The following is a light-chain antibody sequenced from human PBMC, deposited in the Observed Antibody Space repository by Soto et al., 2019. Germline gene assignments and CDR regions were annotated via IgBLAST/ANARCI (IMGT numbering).Light chain of an antibody. V-gene: IGLV2-8*01. CDR3: TSYAGSNNPVV. J-gene: IGLJ3*02. CDR1: SSDVGSYNY. CDR2: GVN. Sequence: QSALTQPPSASGSPGQSVTISCTGTSSDVGSYNYVSWYQQHPDKAPKLIIYGVNERPSGVPDRFSGSKSGNTASLTVSGLQPEDKADYYCTSYAGSNNPVVFGGGTQLTVL.